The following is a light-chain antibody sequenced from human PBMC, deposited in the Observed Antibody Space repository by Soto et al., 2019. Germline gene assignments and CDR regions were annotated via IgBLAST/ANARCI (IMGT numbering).Light chain of an antibody. CDR2: GAS. Sequence: EIVITQSPATLSVSQGERATLSCRASQSVSSNLAWYQQKPGQAPRLLIYGASTRATGIPARFSGSGSGTEFTLTISSLQPDDFAPYYCQHYTSYSSTFGHGTKVDIK. J-gene: IGKJ1*01. CDR1: QSVSSN. V-gene: IGKV3-15*01. CDR3: QHYTSYSST.